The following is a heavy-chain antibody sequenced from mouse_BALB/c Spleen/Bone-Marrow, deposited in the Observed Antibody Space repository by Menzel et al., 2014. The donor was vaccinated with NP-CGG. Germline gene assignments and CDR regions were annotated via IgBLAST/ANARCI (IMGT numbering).Heavy chain of an antibody. CDR1: GYTFTSSW. D-gene: IGHD2-14*01. Sequence: VQLQQSGSVLVRPGASVKLSCKASGYTFTSSWMHWAKQRPGQGLEWIGEIHPNSGNTNYNEKFKGKATLTVDTSSSTAYMDLRSLTPVDSAAYYCARHYRYAYYFDYWGQGTTLTVSS. V-gene: IGHV1S130*01. J-gene: IGHJ2*01. CDR2: IHPNSGNT. CDR3: ARHYRYAYYFDY.